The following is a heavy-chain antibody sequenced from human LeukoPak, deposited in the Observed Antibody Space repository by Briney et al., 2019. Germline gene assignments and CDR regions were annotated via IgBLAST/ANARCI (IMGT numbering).Heavy chain of an antibody. J-gene: IGHJ4*02. Sequence: GGSLRLSCAASGFAFSSYAMSWVRQAPGKGLEWVSAISGSGGSTYYADSVKGQLTISRDNSKNTLYLQMNSLRAEDTAVYYCAKMITSSSSTAPPFDYWGQGTLVTVSS. CDR2: ISGSGGST. CDR1: GFAFSSYA. D-gene: IGHD3-16*01. V-gene: IGHV3-23*01. CDR3: AKMITSSSSTAPPFDY.